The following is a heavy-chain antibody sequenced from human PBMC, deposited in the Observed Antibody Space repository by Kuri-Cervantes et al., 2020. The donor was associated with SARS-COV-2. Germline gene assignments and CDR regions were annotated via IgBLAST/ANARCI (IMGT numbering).Heavy chain of an antibody. V-gene: IGHV4-59*01. D-gene: IGHD6-19*01. CDR3: ARELGYSSAWSQGDYFDN. CDR1: GGSISTYY. CDR2: IYNSGST. Sequence: SETLSPTCTVSGGSISTYYWSWIRQPPGKGLEWIGYIYNSGSTNYNPSLKSRVTISVDTSKNQFSLKLSSVTAADTAVYYCARELGYSSAWSQGDYFDNWGQGTLVTVSS. J-gene: IGHJ4*02.